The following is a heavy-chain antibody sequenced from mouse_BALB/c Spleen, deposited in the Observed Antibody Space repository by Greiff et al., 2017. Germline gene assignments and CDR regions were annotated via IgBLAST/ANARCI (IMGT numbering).Heavy chain of an antibody. D-gene: IGHD2-1*01. J-gene: IGHJ4*01. CDR1: GYTFTSYW. Sequence: VQLQQPGAELVRPGASVKLSCKASGYTFTSYWINWVKQRPGQGLVWIGNIYPSDSYTNYNQKFKDKATLTVDKSSSTAYMQLSSPTSEATAVYYCTRSEGNYYAMDYWGQGTSVTVAS. V-gene: IGHV1-69*02. CDR2: IYPSDSYT. CDR3: TRSEGNYYAMDY.